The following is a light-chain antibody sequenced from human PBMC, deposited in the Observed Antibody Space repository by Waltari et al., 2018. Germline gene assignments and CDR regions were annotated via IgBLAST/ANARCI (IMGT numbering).Light chain of an antibody. Sequence: QSALTQPASVSGSPGQSITISCTGTSSDVGVYNYVSWYQQHPGKAPKLMIFDVTYRPPGVSNRFSGSKSGNTASLTISGLQAEDEADYYCSSYSGNSTLVFGGGTKLTVL. CDR1: SSDVGVYNY. V-gene: IGLV2-14*03. CDR3: SSYSGNSTLV. J-gene: IGLJ2*01. CDR2: DVT.